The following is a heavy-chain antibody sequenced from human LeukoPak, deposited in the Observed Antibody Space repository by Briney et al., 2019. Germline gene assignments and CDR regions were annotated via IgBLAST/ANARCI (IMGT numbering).Heavy chain of an antibody. Sequence: GESLKISCKGSGYSFTTYWIGWVRQMPGKGLEWMGIIYPGDSDTRYSPSFQGQVTISADKSNSTAYLQWSRLKASDTAMYYCASGSYSLTLDYWGQGTLVTVSS. CDR3: ASGSYSLTLDY. V-gene: IGHV5-51*01. CDR1: GYSFTTYW. J-gene: IGHJ4*02. CDR2: IYPGDSDT. D-gene: IGHD1-26*01.